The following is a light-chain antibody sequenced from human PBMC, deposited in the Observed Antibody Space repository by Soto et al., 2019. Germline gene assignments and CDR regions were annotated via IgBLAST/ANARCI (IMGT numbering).Light chain of an antibody. J-gene: IGLJ1*01. CDR3: CSYAGSSTS. CDR1: SSDVGSYNL. V-gene: IGLV2-23*01. Sequence: QSALTQPASMSGSPGQSITISCTGTSSDVGSYNLVSWYQQHPGKAPKLMIYEGSKRPSGVSNRFSGSKSGNTASLTISGLQAEDEADYYCCSYAGSSTSFGTGTKLTVL. CDR2: EGS.